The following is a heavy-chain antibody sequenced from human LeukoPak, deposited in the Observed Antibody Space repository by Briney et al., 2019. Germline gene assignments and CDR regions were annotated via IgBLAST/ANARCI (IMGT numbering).Heavy chain of an antibody. J-gene: IGHJ4*02. CDR3: TKDLPDYGDYIEGY. CDR2: ISGSGGTT. Sequence: GGSLRLSCAASGFTFSRFAMSWLRQAPGKGLEWVSTISGSGGTTNYADSVKGRFTFSRDNSKNTLHLQMNSLRAEDTAVYDCTKDLPDYGDYIEGYWGQGTLVTVSS. V-gene: IGHV3-23*01. D-gene: IGHD4-17*01. CDR1: GFTFSRFA.